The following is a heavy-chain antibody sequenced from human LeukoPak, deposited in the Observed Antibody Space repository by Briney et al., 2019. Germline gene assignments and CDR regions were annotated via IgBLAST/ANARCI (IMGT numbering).Heavy chain of an antibody. Sequence: SVKVSCKASGGTFSSYAISWVRQAPGQGLEWMGRIIPILGIANYAQKFQGRVTITADKSTSTAYMELSSLRSEDTAVYYCAGLDMVRGVIKYYYYGMDVWGQGTTVTVSS. CDR1: GGTFSSYA. CDR3: AGLDMVRGVIKYYYYGMDV. CDR2: IIPILGIA. J-gene: IGHJ6*02. D-gene: IGHD3-10*01. V-gene: IGHV1-69*04.